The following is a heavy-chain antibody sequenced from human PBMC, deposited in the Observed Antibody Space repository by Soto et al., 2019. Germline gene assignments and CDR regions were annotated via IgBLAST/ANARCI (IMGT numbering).Heavy chain of an antibody. J-gene: IGHJ4*02. D-gene: IGHD2-21*01. CDR3: AAHYSRSWLYNY. Sequence: SETLSLTCTVSGGSITSGGHYWSWFRQRPGKGLEWIGIIYYSGSTSYHPSLKSRVTISRDTSKNQFSLQLSPVTAADTAVYFCAAHYSRSWLYNYWGPGTLVTVSS. CDR1: GGSITSGGHY. V-gene: IGHV4-31*03. CDR2: IYYSGST.